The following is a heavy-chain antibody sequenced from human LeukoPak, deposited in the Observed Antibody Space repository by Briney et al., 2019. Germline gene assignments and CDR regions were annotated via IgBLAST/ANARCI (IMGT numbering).Heavy chain of an antibody. V-gene: IGHV3-9*01. CDR2: ISWNSGSI. Sequence: GGSLRLSCAASGFTFDDYAMHWVRQAPGKGLEWGSGISWNSGSIGYADSVKGRFTISRDNAKNSLYLQMNSLRAEDTALYYCAKAYCSSTSCRFDYWGQGTLVTVSS. CDR1: GFTFDDYA. J-gene: IGHJ4*02. CDR3: AKAYCSSTSCRFDY. D-gene: IGHD2-2*01.